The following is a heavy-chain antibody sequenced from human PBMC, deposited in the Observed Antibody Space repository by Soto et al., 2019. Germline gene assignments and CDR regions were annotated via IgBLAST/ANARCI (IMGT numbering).Heavy chain of an antibody. CDR1: GGSISSGDYY. CDR2: IYYSGST. CDR3: ARAYDSSGYYFGGGLDY. V-gene: IGHV4-30-4*01. Sequence: QVQLQESGPGLVKPSQTLSLTCTVSGGSISSGDYYWSWIRQPPGKGLEWIGYIYYSGSTYYNPSLKSRVTISVDTSKNQFSLKLSSVTAADTAVYYCARAYDSSGYYFGGGLDYWGQGTLVTVSS. J-gene: IGHJ4*02. D-gene: IGHD3-22*01.